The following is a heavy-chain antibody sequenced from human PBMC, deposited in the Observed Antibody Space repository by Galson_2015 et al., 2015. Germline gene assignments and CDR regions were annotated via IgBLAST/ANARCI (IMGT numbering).Heavy chain of an antibody. V-gene: IGHV3-33*01. J-gene: IGHJ6*02. CDR2: IWYDGSNK. CDR3: ARDEEGSPAYGMDV. Sequence: SLRLSCAASGFTFSSYGMHWVRQAPGKGLEWVAVIWYDGSNKYYADSVKGRFTISRDNSKNTLYLQMNSLRAEDTAVYYCARDEEGSPAYGMDVWGQGTTVTVSS. CDR1: GFTFSSYG. D-gene: IGHD2-15*01.